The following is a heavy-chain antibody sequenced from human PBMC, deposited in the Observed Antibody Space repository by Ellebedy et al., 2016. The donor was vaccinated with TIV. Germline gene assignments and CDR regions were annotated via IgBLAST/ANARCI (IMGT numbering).Heavy chain of an antibody. CDR1: GYTFTNYY. CDR3: AREMGHTYYFDY. Sequence: ASVKVSCKASGYTFTNYYVHWVRQAPGQGLEWMGLINPNDGGTSYAQKFQGRVTMTRDTSTSTVYMDLSSVESEDTAVYSCAREMGHTYYFDYWGQGTLVTVSS. D-gene: IGHD1-26*01. J-gene: IGHJ4*02. CDR2: INPNDGGT. V-gene: IGHV1-46*01.